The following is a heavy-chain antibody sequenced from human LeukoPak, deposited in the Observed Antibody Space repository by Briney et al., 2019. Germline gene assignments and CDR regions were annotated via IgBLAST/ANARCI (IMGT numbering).Heavy chain of an antibody. V-gene: IGHV4-34*01. CDR3: ARPEYSSRGAVGY. CDR2: INHSGST. CDR1: GGSFSYYF. Sequence: ASETLSLTCAVYGGSFSYYFWSWIRQPPGKGVEWIGEINHSGSTNYNPSLKSRVTISVDTAKNQFSLKLSSVTAADTAVYYCARPEYSSRGAVGYWGQGPLVTVSS. J-gene: IGHJ4*02. D-gene: IGHD6-6*01.